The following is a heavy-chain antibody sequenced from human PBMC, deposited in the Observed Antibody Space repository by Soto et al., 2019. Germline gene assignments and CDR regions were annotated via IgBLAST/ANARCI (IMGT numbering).Heavy chain of an antibody. J-gene: IGHJ4*02. Sequence: QVQLQESGPGLVKPSQTLSVTCTVSGDSITSGPYYWSWVRQLPGRGLEWIGYIYFRGNSYYNPSLKSRITISLDRSKNQFSLELNSVTAADTAVYYCGRSGGSNSWYGVFDFWGQGTLVNVSS. V-gene: IGHV4-31*03. D-gene: IGHD2-15*01. CDR3: GRSGGSNSWYGVFDF. CDR1: GDSITSGPYY. CDR2: IYFRGNS.